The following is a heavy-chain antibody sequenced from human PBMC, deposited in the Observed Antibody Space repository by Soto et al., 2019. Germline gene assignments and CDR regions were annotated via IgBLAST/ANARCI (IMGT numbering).Heavy chain of an antibody. CDR3: AASYGSGYRAFDY. CDR1: GDTFSFYT. J-gene: IGHJ4*02. D-gene: IGHD3-10*01. Sequence: QVQLVQSGTEVKKPGSSVKVSCKASGDTFSFYTINWVRQAPGLGLEWVGRINPIVSMSNYAQKFQGRVSXTXKXXTRTAHMELRSLRSDDTAMYFCAASYGSGYRAFDYWGQGALVIVSS. V-gene: IGHV1-69*02. CDR2: INPIVSMS.